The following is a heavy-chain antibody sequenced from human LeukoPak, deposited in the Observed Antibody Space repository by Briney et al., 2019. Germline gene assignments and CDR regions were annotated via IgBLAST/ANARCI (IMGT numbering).Heavy chain of an antibody. Sequence: GESLKISCKGSGHSFSYCWIGWVRQMPGKGLEWMGIIHPGDSDTKYSPSFQGQVTISADKSISTAYLQWSSLKASDTAMYYCARPNPDGSAMDVWGKGTTVTVSS. CDR1: GHSFSYCW. V-gene: IGHV5-51*01. J-gene: IGHJ6*03. CDR3: ARPNPDGSAMDV. D-gene: IGHD3-10*01. CDR2: IHPGDSDT.